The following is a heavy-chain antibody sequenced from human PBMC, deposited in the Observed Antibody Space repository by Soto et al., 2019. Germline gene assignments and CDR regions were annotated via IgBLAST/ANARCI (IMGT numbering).Heavy chain of an antibody. CDR3: ARGGAFSTRWYPFDY. CDR1: GGSFSSYY. V-gene: IGHV4-34*01. J-gene: IGHJ4*02. D-gene: IGHD2-2*01. Sequence: QVQPQQWGAGLLKPSETLSLTCGVYGGSFSSYYWSWIRQPPGKGLEWIGEINHSGSTNYNPSLKSRVTISIDTSKNHFSLKLSSVTAADTAVYYCARGGAFSTRWYPFDYWGQGTLVTVSS. CDR2: INHSGST.